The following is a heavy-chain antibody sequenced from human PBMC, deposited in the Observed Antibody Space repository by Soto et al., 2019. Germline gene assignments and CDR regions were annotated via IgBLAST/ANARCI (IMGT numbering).Heavy chain of an antibody. V-gene: IGHV4-30-4*01. CDR3: AREGGESSDGLYYFDS. D-gene: IGHD3-16*01. CDR1: GGSTSSDNY. CDR2: IYHSGNT. J-gene: IGHJ4*02. Sequence: SETLSLTCTVSGGSTSSDNYWSWIRQPPGKGLEWIGHIYHSGNTDYNPSLKSRLAISIDTSKNQFSLKLSSVTAADTAVYFCAREGGESSDGLYYFDSWGQGSLVTVSS.